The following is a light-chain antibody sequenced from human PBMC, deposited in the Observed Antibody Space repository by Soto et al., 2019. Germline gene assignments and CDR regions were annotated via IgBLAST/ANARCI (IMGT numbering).Light chain of an antibody. CDR3: QQRSNWHTIT. V-gene: IGKV3-11*01. CDR2: YAS. Sequence: EIVLTQSPATLSLSPGKRAPLSCRASQSINRYLAWYQQKPGQAPRLLIYYASNRAAGIPARFSGSGSATDFTLTISSLEPEDFAVYYCQQRSNWHTITFGQGTRLEIK. CDR1: QSINRY. J-gene: IGKJ5*01.